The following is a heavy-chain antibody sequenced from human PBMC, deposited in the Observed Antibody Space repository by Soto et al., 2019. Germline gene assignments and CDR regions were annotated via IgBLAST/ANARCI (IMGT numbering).Heavy chain of an antibody. V-gene: IGHV3-23*01. CDR3: ANQMTPTIFGVVHGMDV. CDR1: GFTFSSYA. Sequence: PGGSLRLSCAASGFTFSSYAMSWVRQAPGKGLEWVSAISGSGGSTYYADSVKGRFTISRDNSKNTLYLQMNSLRAEDTAVYYCANQMTPTIFGVVHGMDVWGQGTTVTVSS. D-gene: IGHD3-3*01. CDR2: ISGSGGST. J-gene: IGHJ6*02.